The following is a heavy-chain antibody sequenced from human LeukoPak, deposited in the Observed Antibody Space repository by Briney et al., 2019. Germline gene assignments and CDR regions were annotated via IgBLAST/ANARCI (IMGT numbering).Heavy chain of an antibody. CDR3: ARKREGPATGIDY. J-gene: IGHJ4*02. Sequence: PSETLSLTCTVSGVSIISTNSYWVWIRQSPRTGLEGVGNIYSSGRTYYNPSLNSRVTISIARSGDQFSLELPSVTAADTAVYYCARKREGPATGIDYWGQGTLVTVSS. CDR2: IYSSGRT. V-gene: IGHV4-39*07. D-gene: IGHD2-15*01. CDR1: GVSIISTNSY.